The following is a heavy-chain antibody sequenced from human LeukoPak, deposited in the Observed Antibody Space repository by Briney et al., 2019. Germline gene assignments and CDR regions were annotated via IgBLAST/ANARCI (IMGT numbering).Heavy chain of an antibody. J-gene: IGHJ4*02. D-gene: IGHD6-13*01. V-gene: IGHV1-8*01. CDR2: MHPNSGNT. CDR3: ARGRVRYSSSWYFRTTYYFDY. CDR1: GYTFTSYD. Sequence: ASVKVSCKASGYTFTSYDINWVRQATAQGLEWMGWMHPNSGNTGYAQKVQGRVTMTRNTSISTAYMELNSLRSEDTAVYYCARGRVRYSSSWYFRTTYYFDYWGQGTLVTVSS.